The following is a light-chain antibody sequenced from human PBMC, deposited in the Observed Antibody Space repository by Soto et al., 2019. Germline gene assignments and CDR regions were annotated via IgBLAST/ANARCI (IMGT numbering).Light chain of an antibody. CDR3: QSYDSSLSGWV. J-gene: IGLJ3*02. CDR1: SSNIGAGYD. CDR2: GNS. Sequence: QYVLTQPPSVSGAPGQRVTISCTGSSSNIGAGYDVPWYQQLPGTAPKLLIYGNSNRPSGVPDRFSGSKSGTSASLAITGLQAEDEADYYCQSYDSSLSGWVFGGGTKLTVL. V-gene: IGLV1-40*01.